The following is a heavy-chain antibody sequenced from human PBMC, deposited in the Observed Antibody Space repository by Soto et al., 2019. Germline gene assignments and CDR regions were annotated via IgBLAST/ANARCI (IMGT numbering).Heavy chain of an antibody. CDR3: GRGALRWKQGTTYLYHVDV. J-gene: IGHJ6*02. D-gene: IGHD5-18*01. Sequence: SVKVSCKASGGNLNNHAITWVRQAPGQGLEWMGGVIPMFGTAKYAQDFQGRVTITPDISTSTSHLDLSNLRTEDTAVYFCGRGALRWKQGTTYLYHVDVWGQGTTVTVSS. CDR1: GGNLNNHA. CDR2: VIPMFGTA. V-gene: IGHV1-69*06.